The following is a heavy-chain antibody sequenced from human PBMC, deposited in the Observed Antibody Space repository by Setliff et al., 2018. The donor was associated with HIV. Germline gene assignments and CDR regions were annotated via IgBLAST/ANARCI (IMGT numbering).Heavy chain of an antibody. Sequence: PGGSLRLSCAASGFTVSSNYMHWVRQAPGKGLERVAFISYDGSYEYYADSVKGRFTISRDNSKNTLYLQMNSLRAEDTAVYYCARDPFLAQGFWSGYYSDYWGQGTLVTVSS. CDR2: ISYDGSYE. CDR1: GFTVSSNY. J-gene: IGHJ4*02. CDR3: ARDPFLAQGFWSGYYSDY. D-gene: IGHD3-3*01. V-gene: IGHV3-30*03.